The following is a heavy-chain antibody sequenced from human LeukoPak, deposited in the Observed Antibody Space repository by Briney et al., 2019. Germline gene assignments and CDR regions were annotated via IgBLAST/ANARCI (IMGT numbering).Heavy chain of an antibody. J-gene: IGHJ6*03. CDR3: ARGPSITMVRGGQWYYYMDV. Sequence: SETLSLTCTVSGDSISSSGYYWGWIRQPPGEGLEWIGSIYSSGSTYYNPSLKSRVTISVDTAKNQFSLKLSSVTAADTAVYYCARGPSITMVRGGQWYYYMDVWGKGTTVTISS. D-gene: IGHD3-10*01. CDR1: GDSISSSGYY. V-gene: IGHV4-39*07. CDR2: IYSSGST.